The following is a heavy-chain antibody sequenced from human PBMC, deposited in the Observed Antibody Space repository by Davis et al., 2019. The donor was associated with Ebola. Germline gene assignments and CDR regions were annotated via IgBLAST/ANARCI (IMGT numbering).Heavy chain of an antibody. D-gene: IGHD4-17*01. CDR1: GGSISNHY. CDR2: VYYSGYT. V-gene: IGHV4-59*11. J-gene: IGHJ4*02. Sequence: MPSETLSLTCTVSGGSISNHYWSWIRQPPGKAPEWIGYVYYSGYTDYNPSLRGRVTISVDTSKDQFSLRLHSVTAADTAVYYCARGNDDYLSLDYWGQGTPVTVSS. CDR3: ARGNDDYLSLDY.